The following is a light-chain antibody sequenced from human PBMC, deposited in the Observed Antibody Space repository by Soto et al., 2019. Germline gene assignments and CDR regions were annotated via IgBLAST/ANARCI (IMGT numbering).Light chain of an antibody. V-gene: IGKV3-11*01. Sequence: EIVLRQSPATLSLCPGERATLSCRASQSVSSYLAWYQQKPGQAPRLLIYDASNRATGIPARFSGSGSGTDFTLTISSLEPEDFAVYYCQQRSNWFTFGQGTRLEIK. J-gene: IGKJ5*01. CDR2: DAS. CDR1: QSVSSY. CDR3: QQRSNWFT.